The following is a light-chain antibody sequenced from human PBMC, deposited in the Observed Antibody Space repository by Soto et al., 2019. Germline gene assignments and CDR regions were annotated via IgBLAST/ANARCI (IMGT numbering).Light chain of an antibody. Sequence: DIQMTQSPSTLSASVGDRVTITWRASQSISSWLAWYQQKPGKAPKLLIYAASSLQSGVPSRFSGSGSGTDFTLTISSLQPEDFATCYCQQANSFPLTFGGGTKVDIK. J-gene: IGKJ4*01. V-gene: IGKV1-12*01. CDR2: AAS. CDR3: QQANSFPLT. CDR1: QSISSW.